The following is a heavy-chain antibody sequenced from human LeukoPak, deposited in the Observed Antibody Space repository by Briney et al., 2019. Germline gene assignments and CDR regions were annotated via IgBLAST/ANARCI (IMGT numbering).Heavy chain of an antibody. J-gene: IGHJ1*01. CDR1: GFSVSGTH. Sequence: PGGSLRLSCAASGFSVSGTHMTWVRQAPGEGLEWVSAMYTGGTTYYADSVSGRFTIFRDNAKNTLYLQMNSLRPEDTAVYYCAKDEATSGGGLASWGQGTLVIVSS. CDR2: MYTGGTT. CDR3: AKDEATSGGGLAS. V-gene: IGHV3-53*01. D-gene: IGHD3-16*01.